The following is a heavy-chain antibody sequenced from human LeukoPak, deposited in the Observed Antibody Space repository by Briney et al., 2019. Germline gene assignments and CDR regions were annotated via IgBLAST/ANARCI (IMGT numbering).Heavy chain of an antibody. CDR1: GGSISSSSYY. CDR3: ARVYCSGGSCYSAYYYYMDV. D-gene: IGHD2-15*01. Sequence: SETLSLTCTVSGGSISSSSYYWGWIRQPPGKVLEWIGSIYYSGSTHYNPSLKSRVTISVDTSKNQFSLKLSSVTAADTAVYYCARVYCSGGSCYSAYYYYMDVWGKGTTVTVSS. J-gene: IGHJ6*03. V-gene: IGHV4-39*07. CDR2: IYYSGST.